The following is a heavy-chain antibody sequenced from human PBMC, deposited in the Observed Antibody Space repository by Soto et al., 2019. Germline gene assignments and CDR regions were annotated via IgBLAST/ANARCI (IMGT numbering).Heavy chain of an antibody. Sequence: EVQLVESGGGLVKPGGSLRLSCAASGFTFRSYSMNLVRQAPGKGLEWVSSISSSSSYIYYADPVNGRFTNSRDNAKNSLYLQMNSRRAEDTAVYYCARGSGSSFDYWGQGTLVTVSS. CDR1: GFTFRSYS. CDR2: ISSSSSYI. D-gene: IGHD3-10*01. CDR3: ARGSGSSFDY. V-gene: IGHV3-21*01. J-gene: IGHJ4*02.